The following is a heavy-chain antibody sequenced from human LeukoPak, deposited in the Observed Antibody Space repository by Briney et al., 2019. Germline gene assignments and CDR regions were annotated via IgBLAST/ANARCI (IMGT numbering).Heavy chain of an antibody. J-gene: IGHJ5*02. CDR2: IYHSGSP. CDR1: GGSISSNNW. CDR3: ARGTISVYDFWSGYYIDNNWFDP. V-gene: IGHV4-4*02. Sequence: PSGTLSLTCAVSGGSISSNNWWGWVRQPPGKGLEWIGEIYHSGSPNYNPSLKSRVTISVDKSRNHFSLNLSSVTAADTAVYYCARGTISVYDFWSGYYIDNNWFDPWGQGTLVTVSS. D-gene: IGHD3-3*01.